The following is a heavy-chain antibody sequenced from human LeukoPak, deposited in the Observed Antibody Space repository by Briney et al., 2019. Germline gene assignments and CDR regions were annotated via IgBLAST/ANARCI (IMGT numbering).Heavy chain of an antibody. V-gene: IGHV3-48*03. CDR1: GFTFSSYE. J-gene: IGHJ3*02. Sequence: GGSLRLSCAASGFTFSSYEMNWVRQTPGKGLEWVSYISSSGSTIYYADSVKGRFTISRDNAKNSLYLQMNSLRAEDTAVYYCARPSPLTDAFDIWGQGTMVTVSS. CDR3: ARPSPLTDAFDI. CDR2: ISSSGSTI.